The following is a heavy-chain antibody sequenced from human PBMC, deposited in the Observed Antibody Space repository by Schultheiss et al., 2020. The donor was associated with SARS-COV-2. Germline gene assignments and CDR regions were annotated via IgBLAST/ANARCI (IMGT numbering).Heavy chain of an antibody. CDR2: IDHSGST. Sequence: LETLSLTCAVSGYSISSGYYWGWIRQPPGKGLEWIGSIDHSGSTNYNPSLKSRVTISVDTSKNQFSLKLSSVTAADTAVYYCARAPDYGGNPFAYWGQGTLVTVSS. J-gene: IGHJ4*02. CDR1: GYSISSGYY. D-gene: IGHD4-23*01. CDR3: ARAPDYGGNPFAY. V-gene: IGHV4-38-2*01.